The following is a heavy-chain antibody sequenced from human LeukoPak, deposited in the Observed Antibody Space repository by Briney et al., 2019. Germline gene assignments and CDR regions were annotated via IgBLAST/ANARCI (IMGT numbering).Heavy chain of an antibody. CDR2: IYTTGRT. V-gene: IGHV4-4*07. J-gene: IGHJ4*02. CDR3: ARAGYTISAYHSDF. CDR1: GVPIRSYW. Sequence: SETLSLTCDVSGVPIRSYWWSWVRKPAGKGLEWIGRIYTTGRTNYSPSFQSRVTMSIDMPTNQFSLTLSSVTAADTAVYYCARAGYTISAYHSDFWGQGAPVTVSS. D-gene: IGHD5-18*01.